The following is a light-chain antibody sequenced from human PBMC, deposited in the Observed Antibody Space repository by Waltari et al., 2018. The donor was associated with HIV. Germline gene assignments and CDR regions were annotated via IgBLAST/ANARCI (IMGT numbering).Light chain of an antibody. CDR3: QSYDSSLSGRYV. Sequence: QSVLTQPPSVSGAPGQRVTISCTGSSSNIGAGYDVHWYQQLPGTAPKLLLYGNSNRPSGVPDRFSGSKSGTSASLAITGLQAEDEADYYCQSYDSSLSGRYVFGTGTKVTVL. V-gene: IGLV1-40*01. CDR1: SSNIGAGYD. J-gene: IGLJ1*01. CDR2: GNS.